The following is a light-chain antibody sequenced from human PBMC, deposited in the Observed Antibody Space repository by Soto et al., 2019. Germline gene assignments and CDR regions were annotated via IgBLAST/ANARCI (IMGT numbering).Light chain of an antibody. CDR1: QSVSGSY. CDR3: QAYGSSRT. Sequence: EIVLTQSPGTLSLSPGERATLSCRASQSVSGSYLAWYQQKPGQAPRLLIYGASSRATGIPDRFSGSGSGTDFTLTINSLEPEDFAVYYCQAYGSSRTFGQGTKVEVK. J-gene: IGKJ1*01. CDR2: GAS. V-gene: IGKV3-20*01.